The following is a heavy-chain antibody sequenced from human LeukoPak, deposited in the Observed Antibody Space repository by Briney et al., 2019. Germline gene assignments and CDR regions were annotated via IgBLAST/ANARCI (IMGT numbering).Heavy chain of an antibody. J-gene: IGHJ4*02. CDR3: AKEYSSYDFDY. Sequence: RGSLRLSCPASGFTLRSYDMSWVRQAPGKGLEGVAATSGSGVNSYYADCVRGRFTISRDNSQNTLYLQRDSLRAEDTALYYCAKEYSSYDFDYWGEGTLVTVSS. CDR2: TSGSGVNS. V-gene: IGHV3-23*01. D-gene: IGHD5-12*01. CDR1: GFTLRSYD.